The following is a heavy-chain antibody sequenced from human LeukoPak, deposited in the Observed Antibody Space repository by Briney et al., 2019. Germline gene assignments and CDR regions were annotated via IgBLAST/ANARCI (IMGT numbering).Heavy chain of an antibody. V-gene: IGHV4-38-2*01. CDR3: ARPISSQGYFGVVID. D-gene: IGHD3-3*01. CDR2: IYHSGSP. CDR1: GYSISSASY. J-gene: IGHJ4*02. Sequence: PSETLSLTCAVSGYSISSASYWGWIRQPPGKGLEWTGNIYHSGSPYYNPSLKSRVTISVDTSKNQFSLKLGSVTAADTAAYYCARPISSQGYFGVVIDWGQGTLVTVSS.